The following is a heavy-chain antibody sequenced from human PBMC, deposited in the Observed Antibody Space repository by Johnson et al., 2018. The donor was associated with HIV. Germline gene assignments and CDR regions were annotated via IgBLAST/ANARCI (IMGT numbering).Heavy chain of an antibody. Sequence: QMQLVESGGGVVQPGRSLRLSCVASGFTFSSYGMHWVRQTPGKGLEWVAVISYDGSNKYYADSVKGRFTISRDNSKNTLYLQMNSLRAEDTALYYCAKFRLAAAGVRDAFDIWGQGTMVTVSS. D-gene: IGHD6-13*01. J-gene: IGHJ3*02. V-gene: IGHV3-30*18. CDR2: ISYDGSNK. CDR1: GFTFSSYG. CDR3: AKFRLAAAGVRDAFDI.